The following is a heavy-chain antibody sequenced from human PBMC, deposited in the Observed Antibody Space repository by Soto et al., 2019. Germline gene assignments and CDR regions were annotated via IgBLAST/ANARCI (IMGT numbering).Heavy chain of an antibody. V-gene: IGHV1-69*02. CDR3: ARRDENWNDMAFDI. CDR2: IIPILGIA. CDR1: GGTFSSYT. J-gene: IGHJ3*02. D-gene: IGHD1-1*01. Sequence: QVQLVQSGAEVKKPGSSVKVSCKASGGTFSSYTISWVRQAPGQGLEWMGRIIPILGIANYAQKFQGRVTITADKSTSTAYMELSSLRSEDMVVYYWARRDENWNDMAFDIWGQGTMGTGSS.